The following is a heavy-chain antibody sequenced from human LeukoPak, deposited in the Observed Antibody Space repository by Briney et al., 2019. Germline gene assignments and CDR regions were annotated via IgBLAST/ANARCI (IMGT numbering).Heavy chain of an antibody. Sequence: PRGSLRLSCATSGFSFSRYAMTWVRQSPGKGLEWVSAISTSGTNTYYADSVKGRFTISRDNSNNTLNLQMNSLRAEDTAVYYCAKGGYSYGFWGQGTLVTVSS. CDR1: GFSFSRYA. CDR3: AKGGYSYGF. D-gene: IGHD5-18*01. V-gene: IGHV3-23*01. CDR2: ISTSGTNT. J-gene: IGHJ4*02.